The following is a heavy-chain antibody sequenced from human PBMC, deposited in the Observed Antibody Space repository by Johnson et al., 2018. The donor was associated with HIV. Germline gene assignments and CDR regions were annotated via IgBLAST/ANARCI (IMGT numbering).Heavy chain of an antibody. CDR1: GFTFSSYA. V-gene: IGHV3-30-3*01. J-gene: IGHJ3*02. D-gene: IGHD6-6*01. Sequence: QVQLVESGGGLVQPGGSLKLSCAASGFTFSSYAMHWVRQAPGTGLEWVALVSYDGRNKYYADSVKGRFTISRDNSKNTLYLQMNSLRPEDTAVYYCARDSSNSFRFEMYAFDIWGQGTMVTVSS. CDR3: ARDSSNSFRFEMYAFDI. CDR2: VSYDGRNK.